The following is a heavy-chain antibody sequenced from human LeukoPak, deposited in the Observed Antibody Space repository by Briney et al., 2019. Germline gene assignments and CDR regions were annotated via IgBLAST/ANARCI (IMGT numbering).Heavy chain of an antibody. CDR2: ISWNSGSI. J-gene: IGHJ5*02. D-gene: IGHD5-18*01. V-gene: IGHV3-9*01. CDR3: AKAYRHGYTYDDWFDP. CDR1: GYTFDDYA. Sequence: SLKISCNGSGYTFDDYAMHWVRQAPGKGLEWVSGISWNSGSIGYVDSVKGRFTISRDNAKNSLYLQMNSLRAEDTALYYCAKAYRHGYTYDDWFDPWGQGTLVTVSS.